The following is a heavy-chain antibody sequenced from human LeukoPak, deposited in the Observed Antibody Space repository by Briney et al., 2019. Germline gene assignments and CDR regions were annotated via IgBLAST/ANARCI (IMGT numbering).Heavy chain of an antibody. V-gene: IGHV1-3*01. CDR1: GYTFTSYA. D-gene: IGHD2-2*01. Sequence: ASVKVSCKASGYTFTSYAMHWVRQAPGQRLEWMGWINAGNGNTKYSQKFQGRVTMTTDTSTSTAYMELRSLRSDDTAVYYCARWYCSSTSCPTDPWGQGTLVTVSS. J-gene: IGHJ5*02. CDR2: INAGNGNT. CDR3: ARWYCSSTSCPTDP.